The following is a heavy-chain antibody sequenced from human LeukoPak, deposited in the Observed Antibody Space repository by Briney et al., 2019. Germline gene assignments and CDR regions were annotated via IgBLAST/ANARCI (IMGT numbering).Heavy chain of an antibody. CDR2: INPDTGVT. V-gene: IGHV1-2*02. D-gene: IGHD2-21*02. J-gene: IGHJ5*02. CDR3: ALVTSGNWWFDP. CDR1: EHIFTIYH. Sequence: ASVKVSCKTSEHIFTIYHIHWLRQAPGQGLEWMAWINPDTGVTIYEQELQGRVTVARDTSLTTTYLELSTLTSDDTAVYYCALVTSGNWWFDPWGPGTLVTVSS.